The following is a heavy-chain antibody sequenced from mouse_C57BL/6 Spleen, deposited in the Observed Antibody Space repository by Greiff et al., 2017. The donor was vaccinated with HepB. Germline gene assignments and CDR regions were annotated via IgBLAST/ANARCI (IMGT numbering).Heavy chain of an antibody. CDR3: APLTGTRGYYFDY. Sequence: QVQLKQSGAELAKPGASVKLSCKASGYTFTSYWMHWVKQRPGQGLEWIGYINPSSGYTKYNQKFKDKATLTADKSSSTAYMQLSSLTYEDSAVYYCAPLTGTRGYYFDYWGQGTTLTVSS. V-gene: IGHV1-7*01. CDR1: GYTFTSYW. J-gene: IGHJ2*01. CDR2: INPSSGYT. D-gene: IGHD4-1*01.